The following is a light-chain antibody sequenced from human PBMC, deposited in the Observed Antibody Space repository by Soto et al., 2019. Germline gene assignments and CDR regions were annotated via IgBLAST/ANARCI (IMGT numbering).Light chain of an antibody. Sequence: QSALTQPASVSGSPGQSMTISCTGTSSDVGGYNYVSWYQQHPGKAPKLMIYDVSNRPSGVSNHFSGSKSGNTASLTISGLQAEDEADYYCSSHTSSSTLFGGGTKLTVL. CDR1: SSDVGGYNY. J-gene: IGLJ2*01. CDR3: SSHTSSSTL. CDR2: DVS. V-gene: IGLV2-14*01.